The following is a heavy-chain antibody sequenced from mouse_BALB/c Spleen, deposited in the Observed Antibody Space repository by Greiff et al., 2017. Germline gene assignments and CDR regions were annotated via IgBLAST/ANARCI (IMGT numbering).Heavy chain of an antibody. J-gene: IGHJ3*01. V-gene: IGHV5-9-4*01. Sequence: EVKLVESGGGLVKPGGSLKLSCAASGFTFSSYAMSWVRQSPEKRLEWVAEISSGGSYTYYPDTVTGRFTISRDNAKNTLCLEMSSLRSEDTAMYYSARREYGSPFADWGQGTLVTVSA. CDR1: GFTFSSYA. CDR2: ISSGGSYT. D-gene: IGHD1-1*01. CDR3: ARREYGSPFAD.